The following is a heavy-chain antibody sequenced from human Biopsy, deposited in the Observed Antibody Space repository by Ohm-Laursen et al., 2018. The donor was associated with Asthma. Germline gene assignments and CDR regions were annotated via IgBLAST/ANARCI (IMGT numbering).Heavy chain of an antibody. J-gene: IGHJ6*02. D-gene: IGHD3-10*01. CDR1: GHTFNSAG. Sequence: ATVKLSCKTSGHTFNSAGITWVRQAPGQGLEWMGWISVYNGNTKVAQKLQDRVTMITDTSTSTAYMELRSLRSDDTAVYFCARAVDYSHYYGIDVWGQGTTVTVS. V-gene: IGHV1-18*01. CDR3: ARAVDYSHYYGIDV. CDR2: ISVYNGNT.